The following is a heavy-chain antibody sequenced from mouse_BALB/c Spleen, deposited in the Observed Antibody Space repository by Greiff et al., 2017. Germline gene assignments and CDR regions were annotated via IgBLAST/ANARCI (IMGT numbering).Heavy chain of an antibody. V-gene: IGHV14-3*02. J-gene: IGHJ4*01. CDR2: IDPANGNT. D-gene: IGHD2-4*01. CDR1: GFNIKDTY. Sequence: EVHLVESGAELVKPGASVKLSCTASGFNIKDTYMHWVKQRPEQGLEWIGRIDPANGNTKYDPKFQGKATITADTSSNTAYLQLSSLTSEDTAVYYCAREITTIYAMDYWGQGTSVTVSS. CDR3: AREITTIYAMDY.